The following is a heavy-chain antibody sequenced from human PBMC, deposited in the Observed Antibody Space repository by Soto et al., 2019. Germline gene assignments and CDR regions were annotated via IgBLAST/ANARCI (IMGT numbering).Heavy chain of an antibody. D-gene: IGHD3-3*01. Sequence: ASVKVSCKATGYSFKNYDVHWVRQAPGQRLEWMGFTNEGSGNTRFSQKFQGRISITRDTSASTVYLDLSSLTSEDTAIYYCARDDRSVSGVVTLDHWGPGTLVT. CDR1: GYSFKNYD. CDR3: ARDDRSVSGVVTLDH. CDR2: TNEGSGNT. J-gene: IGHJ4*02. V-gene: IGHV1-3*01.